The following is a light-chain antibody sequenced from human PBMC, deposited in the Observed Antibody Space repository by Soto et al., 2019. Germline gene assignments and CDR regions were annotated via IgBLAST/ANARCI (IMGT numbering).Light chain of an antibody. CDR1: QGIRSW. J-gene: IGKJ5*01. Sequence: DLQMTQSPSPASASVGDRVTITGRASQGIRSWLAWYPKKPGNNPKLLIYAASSLQSGVPSRFSGSGSGTDFTLTISRLQTEDSATYYCQQANSFTRTFGQGTRVEIK. V-gene: IGKV1-12*01. CDR3: QQANSFTRT. CDR2: AAS.